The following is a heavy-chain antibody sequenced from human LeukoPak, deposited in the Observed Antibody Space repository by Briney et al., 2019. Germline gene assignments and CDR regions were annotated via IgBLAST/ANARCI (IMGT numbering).Heavy chain of an antibody. CDR2: FSSSSYT. CDR3: ARSWSGQTPFDY. D-gene: IGHD3-3*01. Sequence: GGSLRLSCAASGFTFSDYYMSWIRQAPGKGLEWVSYFSSSSYTDYADSVKGRFTISRDNAKNSLYLQMNSLRAEDTAVYYCARSWSGQTPFDYWGQGTLVTVSS. V-gene: IGHV3-11*06. J-gene: IGHJ4*02. CDR1: GFTFSDYY.